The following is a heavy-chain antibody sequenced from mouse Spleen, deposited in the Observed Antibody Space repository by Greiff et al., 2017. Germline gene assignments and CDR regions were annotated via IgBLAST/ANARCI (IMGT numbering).Heavy chain of an antibody. CDR2: ISSGGSYT. D-gene: IGHD1-1*01. CDR1: GFTFSSYT. V-gene: IGHV5-9-3*01. Sequence: EVHLVESGGGLVKPGGSLKLSCAASGFTFSSYTMSWVRQTPEKRLEWVATISSGGSYTYYPDSVKGRFTISRDNAKNTLYLQMSSLRSEDTAMYYCASPYYYDGSYDWFAYWGQGTLVTVSA. CDR3: ASPYYYDGSYDWFAY. J-gene: IGHJ3*01.